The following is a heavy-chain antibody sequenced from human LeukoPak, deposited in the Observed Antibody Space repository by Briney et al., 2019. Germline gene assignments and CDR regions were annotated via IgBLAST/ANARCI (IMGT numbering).Heavy chain of an antibody. CDR2: IYHSGST. CDR1: GYSISSGYY. V-gene: IGHV4-38-2*02. D-gene: IGHD3-16*02. J-gene: IGHJ5*02. Sequence: PSETLSLTCTVSGYSISSGYYWGWIRQPPGKGLEWIGSIYHSGSTYYNPSLKSRVTISVDTSKNQFSLKLSSVTAADTAVYYCARDPGYDYVWGSYRPNWFDPWGQGTLVTVSS. CDR3: ARDPGYDYVWGSYRPNWFDP.